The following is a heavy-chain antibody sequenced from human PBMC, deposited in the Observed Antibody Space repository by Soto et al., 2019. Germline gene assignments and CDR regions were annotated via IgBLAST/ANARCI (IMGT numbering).Heavy chain of an antibody. CDR2: IDNDGSGT. Sequence: EVQLVESGGGLVQPGGSLRLSCAASGIIFTNYWMHWVRQAPGKGLVWVSRIDNDGSGTTYADSVKGRFTISRDNAKNTVSLQHNSLRAEDTAVSYCSSVFEYWGQGTLVPVSS. J-gene: IGHJ4*02. CDR1: GIIFTNYW. CDR3: SSVFEY. V-gene: IGHV3-74*01.